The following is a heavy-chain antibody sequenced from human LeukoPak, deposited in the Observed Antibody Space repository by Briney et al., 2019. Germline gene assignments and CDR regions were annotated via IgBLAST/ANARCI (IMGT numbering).Heavy chain of an antibody. D-gene: IGHD3-22*01. V-gene: IGHV3-30*18. Sequence: GRSLRLSCAASGFTFSSYGMHWVRQAPGKGLEWVALISYDGSNKYYADSVKGRFTISRDNSKNTLCLQMNSLRTEDTAVYYCAKDLRYYGNSGYYSYFDYWGQGTLVTVSS. CDR1: GFTFSSYG. J-gene: IGHJ4*02. CDR2: ISYDGSNK. CDR3: AKDLRYYGNSGYYSYFDY.